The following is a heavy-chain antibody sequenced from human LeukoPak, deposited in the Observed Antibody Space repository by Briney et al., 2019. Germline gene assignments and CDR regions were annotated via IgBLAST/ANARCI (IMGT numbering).Heavy chain of an antibody. CDR1: GYTFTSYD. Sequence: GASVKVSCKASGYTFTSYDINWVRQATGQGLEWMGWMNPNGGNTGYAQKFQGRVTMTRNTSISTAYMELSSLRSEDTAVYYCARGSLPYYYGSGSYGDFDYWGQGTLVTVSS. CDR2: MNPNGGNT. D-gene: IGHD3-10*01. J-gene: IGHJ4*02. V-gene: IGHV1-8*01. CDR3: ARGSLPYYYGSGSYGDFDY.